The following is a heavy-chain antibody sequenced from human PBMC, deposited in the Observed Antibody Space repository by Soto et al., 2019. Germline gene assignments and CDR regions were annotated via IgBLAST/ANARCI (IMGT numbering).Heavy chain of an antibody. CDR2: ISGSGGST. CDR1: GFTFSSYA. J-gene: IGHJ6*02. D-gene: IGHD3-3*01. Sequence: GGSLRLSCAASGFTFSSYAMSWVRQAPGKGLEWVSAISGSGGSTYYADSVKGRFTISRDNSKNTLYLQMNSLRAEDTAVYYCANLPYYDFWSGSYGMDVWGQGTTVTVSS. V-gene: IGHV3-23*01. CDR3: ANLPYYDFWSGSYGMDV.